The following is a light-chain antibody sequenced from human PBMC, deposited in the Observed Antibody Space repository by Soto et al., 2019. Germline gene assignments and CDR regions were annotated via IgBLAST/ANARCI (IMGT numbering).Light chain of an antibody. Sequence: QAVVTQSPSASGTPGQRVTISCSGSSSNIGSNYVYWYQQLPGTAPKLLIYRNNQRPSGVPDRFSGSKSGTSASLAISGLRSEDEADYYCAAWDDSLSGRGVFGGGTKLTVL. CDR2: RNN. J-gene: IGLJ2*01. CDR3: AAWDDSLSGRGV. V-gene: IGLV1-47*01. CDR1: SSNIGSNY.